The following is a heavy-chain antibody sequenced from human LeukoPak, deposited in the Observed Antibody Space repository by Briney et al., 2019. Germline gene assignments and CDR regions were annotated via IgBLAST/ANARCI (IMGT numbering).Heavy chain of an antibody. CDR3: AREKFLEWYAVAGTFGYFDY. Sequence: GGSLRLSCAASGFIFNTYWMSWVRQAPGKGLEWVANIKQDGSEKYYVDSVKGRFTISRDNAKNSLYLQMNSLRAEDTAVYYCAREKFLEWYAVAGTFGYFDYWGQGTLVTVSS. J-gene: IGHJ4*02. CDR2: IKQDGSEK. CDR1: GFIFNTYW. D-gene: IGHD6-19*01. V-gene: IGHV3-7*03.